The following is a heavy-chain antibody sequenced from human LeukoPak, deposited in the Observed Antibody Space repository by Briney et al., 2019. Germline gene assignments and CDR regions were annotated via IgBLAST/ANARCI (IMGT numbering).Heavy chain of an antibody. CDR2: IYYSGNT. CDR3: TRSLAYAYCGGDCQGAFDI. V-gene: IGHV4-39*07. CDR1: GGSISSSSYY. D-gene: IGHD2-21*02. Sequence: PSETLSLTCTVSGGSISSSSYYWGWIRQPPGKGPEWIGGIYYSGNTYYNPSLKSRVTISVDTSGNQFSLRLSSVTAADTAVYYCTRSLAYAYCGGDCQGAFDIWGQGAMVTVSS. J-gene: IGHJ3*02.